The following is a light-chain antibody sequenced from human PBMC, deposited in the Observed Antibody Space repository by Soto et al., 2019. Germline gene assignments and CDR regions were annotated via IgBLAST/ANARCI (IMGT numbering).Light chain of an antibody. CDR3: QQYNSWPPIT. CDR1: HNMLYSSDNKNY. Sequence: DIVLTHSPDSLAVSLGERATINCKSSHNMLYSSDNKNYLSWYQQRPGQPPKLLFYWASTRESGIPDRFSGSGSGTHFTLTISSLQSEDFAVYYCQQYNSWPPITFGQGTRLEIK. J-gene: IGKJ5*01. V-gene: IGKV4-1*01. CDR2: WAS.